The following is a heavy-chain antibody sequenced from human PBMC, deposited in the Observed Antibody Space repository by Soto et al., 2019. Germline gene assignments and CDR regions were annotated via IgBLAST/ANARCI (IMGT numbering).Heavy chain of an antibody. CDR2: INPNSGGT. CDR1: GYTFTGYY. V-gene: IGHV1-2*04. CDR3: ARDRGQLDYMDV. Sequence: ASVKVSCKASGYTFTGYYMHWVRQAPGQGLEWMGWINPNSGGTNYAQKFQGWVTMTRDTSISTAYMELSRLRSDDTAVYYCARDRGQLDYMDVWGKGTKVTVSS. J-gene: IGHJ6*03. D-gene: IGHD6-6*01.